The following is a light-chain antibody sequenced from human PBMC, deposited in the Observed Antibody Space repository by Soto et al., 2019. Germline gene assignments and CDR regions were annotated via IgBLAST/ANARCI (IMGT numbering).Light chain of an antibody. CDR1: QSISSSY. Sequence: ESVLTQSPGTLSLSPGERAPLSGRASQSISSSYLAWYQQKPGQAPRLLIYGGSSRATGIPVRFSGSGSETDFTLTITRLEPEEFAVYYRQQYSSSRTVGQGNKGEIK. V-gene: IGKV3-20*01. J-gene: IGKJ1*01. CDR2: GGS. CDR3: QQYSSSRT.